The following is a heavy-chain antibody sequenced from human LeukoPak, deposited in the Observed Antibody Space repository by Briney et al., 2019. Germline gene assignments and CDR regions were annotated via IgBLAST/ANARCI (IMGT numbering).Heavy chain of an antibody. CDR1: GGSISSGGYY. J-gene: IGHJ4*02. D-gene: IGHD3-3*01. V-gene: IGHV4-31*03. CDR3: ARAGGFFSPFGY. Sequence: SETLSLTCTVSGGSISSGGYYWSWIRQHPGKGLEWIGYIYYSGSTYYNPSLKSRVTMSVDTSKNQFSLKLSSVTAADTAVYYCARAGGFFSPFGYWGQGTLVTVSS. CDR2: IYYSGST.